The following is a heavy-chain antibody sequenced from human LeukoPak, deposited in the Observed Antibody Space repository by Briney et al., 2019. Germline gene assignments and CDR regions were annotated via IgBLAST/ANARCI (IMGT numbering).Heavy chain of an antibody. CDR1: GGSISSDY. CDR2: IYHIGTN. Sequence: PSETLSLTCTVSGGSISSDYWTWIRLSPGKGLGWSGYIYHIGTNNYNPSLRSRLTISLDSSKKQFSLTLTSVPAADTAVYYCARGGKWLQIDSWGQGTLVTVSS. J-gene: IGHJ4*02. V-gene: IGHV4-59*01. D-gene: IGHD5-24*01. CDR3: ARGGKWLQIDS.